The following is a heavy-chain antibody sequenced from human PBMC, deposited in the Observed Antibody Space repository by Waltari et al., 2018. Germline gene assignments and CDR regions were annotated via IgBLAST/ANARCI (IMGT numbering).Heavy chain of an antibody. CDR1: GGSISSSSYY. Sequence: QLQLQESGPGLVKPSETLSLTCTVSGGSISSSSYYGGWIRQPPGKGLEWIGSIYYSGSTYYNPSLKSRVTISVDTSKNQFSLKLSSVTAADTAVYYCARGIQPLLLNYWGQGTLVTVSS. CDR2: IYYSGST. V-gene: IGHV4-39*07. D-gene: IGHD2-21*02. J-gene: IGHJ4*02. CDR3: ARGIQPLLLNY.